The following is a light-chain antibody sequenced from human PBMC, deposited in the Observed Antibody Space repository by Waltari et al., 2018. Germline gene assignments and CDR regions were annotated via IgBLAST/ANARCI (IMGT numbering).Light chain of an antibody. Sequence: QSVLTPPPSVSGAPGQRVTISCTGSSSNIGAGYDVHWYQQLPGTAPKLLIYGNSTRPSGVPDRFSGSKSGTSASLAITGLQAEDEADYYCQSYDSSLSGSVFGGGTKLTVL. V-gene: IGLV1-40*01. CDR2: GNS. CDR1: SSNIGAGYD. CDR3: QSYDSSLSGSV. J-gene: IGLJ2*01.